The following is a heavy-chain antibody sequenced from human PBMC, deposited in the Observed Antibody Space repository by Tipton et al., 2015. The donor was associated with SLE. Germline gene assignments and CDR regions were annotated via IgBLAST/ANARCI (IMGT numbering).Heavy chain of an antibody. J-gene: IGHJ3*02. V-gene: IGHV4-34*01. D-gene: IGHD6-13*01. CDR1: GGSFGGYY. Sequence: TLSLTCAVYGGSFGGYYWSWIRQPPGKGLEWIGEINHSGSTNYNPSLKSRVTISVDTSKNQFSLKLSFVTAADTAVYYCARVVAAAGTAFDIWGQGTMVTVSS. CDR3: ARVVAAAGTAFDI. CDR2: INHSGST.